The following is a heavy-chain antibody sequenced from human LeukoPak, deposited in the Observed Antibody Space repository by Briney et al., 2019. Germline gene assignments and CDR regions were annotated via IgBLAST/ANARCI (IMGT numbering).Heavy chain of an antibody. D-gene: IGHD6-13*01. CDR1: GGSFSGYY. J-gene: IGHJ4*02. CDR2: INHSGST. Sequence: SETLSLTCAVYGGSFSGYYWSWIRQPPGKGLEWIGEINHSGSTNYNPSLKSRVTISVDTSKNQFSLKLSSVTAADTAVYYCARARSSSWYSRLLYFDYWGQGTLVTVSS. CDR3: ARARSSSWYSRLLYFDY. V-gene: IGHV4-34*01.